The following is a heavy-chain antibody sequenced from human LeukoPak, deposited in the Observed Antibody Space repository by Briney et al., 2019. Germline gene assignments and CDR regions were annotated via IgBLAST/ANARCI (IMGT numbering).Heavy chain of an antibody. CDR2: ISYDGSNK. Sequence: GGSLRLSCAASGFTFSSYAMHWVRQAPGKGLEWVAVISYDGSNKYYADSVKGRFTISRDNSKNTLYLQMNSLRAEDTAVYYCARGSYGSGSYYSGDWFDPWGQGTLVTVSS. J-gene: IGHJ5*02. V-gene: IGHV3-30*04. D-gene: IGHD3-10*01. CDR1: GFTFSSYA. CDR3: ARGSYGSGSYYSGDWFDP.